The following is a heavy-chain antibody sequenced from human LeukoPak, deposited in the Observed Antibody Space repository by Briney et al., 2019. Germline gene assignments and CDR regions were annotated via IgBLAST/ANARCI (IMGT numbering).Heavy chain of an antibody. CDR2: IYYSGST. CDR1: GGSISSSSYY. J-gene: IGHJ4*02. V-gene: IGHV4-39*07. CDR3: ARGKTSIDY. Sequence: SETLSLTCTVSGGSISSSSYYWGWIRQPPGKGLEWIGSIYYSGSTNYNPSLKSRVTISVDTSKNQFSLKLSSVTAADTAVYYCARGKTSIDYWGQGTLVTVSS.